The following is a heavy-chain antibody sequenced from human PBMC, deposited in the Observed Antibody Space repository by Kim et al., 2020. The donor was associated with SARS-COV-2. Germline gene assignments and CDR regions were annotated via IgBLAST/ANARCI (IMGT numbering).Heavy chain of an antibody. CDR3: TRGYDT. Sequence: SETLSLTCTVSGGSITSYFWRWIRQPAGKGLEWIGRTSSSGTTIYNPSLKSRVTMSLDTSKNQVSLKLTSETAADTGVYYCTRGYDTWGQGTLVTVSS. J-gene: IGHJ5*02. CDR2: TSSSGTT. CDR1: GGSITSYF. V-gene: IGHV4-4*07.